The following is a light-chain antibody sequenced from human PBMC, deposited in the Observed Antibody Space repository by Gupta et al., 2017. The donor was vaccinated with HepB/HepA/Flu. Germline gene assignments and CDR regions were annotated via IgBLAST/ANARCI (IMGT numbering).Light chain of an antibody. V-gene: IGKV3-20*01. Sequence: DILLTPSPGTLSLSPGERAPLSCRASQSGSSSTLAWSQQKPGQAPRLLIYGEARRATGIPDRFSGSGSGTDFTLTISRLEPEDFAVYYCQQVGSSPWTFGQGTKVEIK. CDR3: QQVGSSPWT. CDR2: GEA. J-gene: IGKJ1*01. CDR1: QSGSSST.